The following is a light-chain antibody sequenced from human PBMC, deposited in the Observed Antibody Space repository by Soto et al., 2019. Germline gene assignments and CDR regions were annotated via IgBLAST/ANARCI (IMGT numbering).Light chain of an antibody. J-gene: IGLJ2*01. CDR3: AAWDDSLNVYVV. Sequence: QSVLTQPPSASGTPGQRVTISCSGSSSNIGSNTVNWYQQLPGTAPKLLIYSNNQRPSGVPDRFSGSKSGPSASLAISGLQSEDEAAYYCAAWDDSLNVYVVFGGGTKLTVL. V-gene: IGLV1-44*01. CDR2: SNN. CDR1: SSNIGSNT.